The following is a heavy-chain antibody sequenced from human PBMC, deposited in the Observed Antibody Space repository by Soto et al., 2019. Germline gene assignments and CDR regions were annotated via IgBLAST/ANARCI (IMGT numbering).Heavy chain of an antibody. D-gene: IGHD2-8*01. CDR2: IFPADSEI. Sequence: GESLKISCQSFGYPFTAYWIAWVRQMPGKGLEWMGIIFPADSEIRYSPSFRGHVTISADKSISTAYLQWSSLEASDTAMYYCARPLYPGYCTDGVCYSYDYWGQGTPVTVSS. CDR1: GYPFTAYW. CDR3: ARPLYPGYCTDGVCYSYDY. J-gene: IGHJ4*02. V-gene: IGHV5-51*01.